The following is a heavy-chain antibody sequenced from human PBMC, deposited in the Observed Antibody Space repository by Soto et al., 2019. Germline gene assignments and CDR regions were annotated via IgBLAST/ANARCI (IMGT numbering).Heavy chain of an antibody. D-gene: IGHD3-3*01. V-gene: IGHV1-8*01. Sequence: QVQLVQSGAEVKKPGASVKVSCKASGYTFTSYDINWVRQATGQGLEWMGWMNPNSGNTGYAQKFQGRVTITRNTSISTSYMELCSLRSEDTAVYYCARGPDFWSGDYNTGGGMDVWGQGTTVTVSS. CDR1: GYTFTSYD. J-gene: IGHJ6*02. CDR2: MNPNSGNT. CDR3: ARGPDFWSGDYNTGGGMDV.